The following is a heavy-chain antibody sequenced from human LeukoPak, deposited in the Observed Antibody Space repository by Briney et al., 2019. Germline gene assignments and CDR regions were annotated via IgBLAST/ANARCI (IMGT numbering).Heavy chain of an antibody. D-gene: IGHD3-22*01. CDR1: GGSISSGGYS. V-gene: IGHV4-30-2*01. Sequence: ASQTLSLTCAVSGGSISSGGYSWSWIRQPPGKGLEWIGYIYHSGSTYYNPSLKSRVTISVDRSKNQFSLKLSSVTAADTAVYYCARRYYDSSGYYYFDYWGQGTLVTASS. CDR2: IYHSGST. J-gene: IGHJ4*02. CDR3: ARRYYDSSGYYYFDY.